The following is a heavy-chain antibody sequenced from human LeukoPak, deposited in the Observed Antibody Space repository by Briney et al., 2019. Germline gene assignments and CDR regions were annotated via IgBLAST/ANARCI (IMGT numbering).Heavy chain of an antibody. CDR1: GYTFTTYG. Sequence: ASVKVSCKASGYTFTTYGISWVRQAPGQGLEWMGGIIPIFGTANYAQKFQGRVTITADESTSTAYMELSSLRSEDTAVYYCARDLKGGRRDSSGYGAAFDIWGQGTMVTVSS. D-gene: IGHD3-22*01. CDR3: ARDLKGGRRDSSGYGAAFDI. J-gene: IGHJ3*02. CDR2: IIPIFGTA. V-gene: IGHV1-69*13.